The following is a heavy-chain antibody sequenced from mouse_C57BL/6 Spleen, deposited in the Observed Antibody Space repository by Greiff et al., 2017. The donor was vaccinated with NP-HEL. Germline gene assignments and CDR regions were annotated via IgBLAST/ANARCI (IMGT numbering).Heavy chain of an antibody. CDR3: ASELVYYFDY. J-gene: IGHJ2*01. Sequence: LVESGPELVKPGASVKISCKASGYAFSSSWMNWVKQRPGKGLEWIGRIYPGDGDTNYNGKFKGKATLTADKSSSTAYMQLSSLTSEDSAVYFCASELVYYFDYWGQGTTLTVSS. V-gene: IGHV1-82*01. CDR2: IYPGDGDT. D-gene: IGHD4-1*01. CDR1: GYAFSSSW.